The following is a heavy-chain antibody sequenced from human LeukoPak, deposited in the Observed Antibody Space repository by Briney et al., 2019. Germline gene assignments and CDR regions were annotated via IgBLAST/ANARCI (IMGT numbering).Heavy chain of an antibody. CDR2: IYYTGST. CDR3: ARVGFGNTPHPIDY. Sequence: PSETLSLTCSVSGGSIGNYYWSWIRQPPGKGLEWIGYIYYTGSTNYNPSLKSRVTISVDTSKNQFSLELSSVTAADTAVYYCARVGFGNTPHPIDYWGQGTLVTVSS. D-gene: IGHD4-23*01. V-gene: IGHV4-59*01. J-gene: IGHJ4*02. CDR1: GGSIGNYY.